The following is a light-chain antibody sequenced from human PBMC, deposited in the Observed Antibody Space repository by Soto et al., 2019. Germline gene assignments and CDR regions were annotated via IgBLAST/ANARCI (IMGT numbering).Light chain of an antibody. Sequence: EIVMTQSPVTLSVSPGERATLSCRASQSVSSKLAWYQQKPGQAPRLLIYGASTRAPGIPARFSGSGSGKEFTFSISSLQSEDFAVYYCQQYNNWPQTFGQGTKLEIK. CDR3: QQYNNWPQT. J-gene: IGKJ2*01. CDR2: GAS. CDR1: QSVSSK. V-gene: IGKV3-15*01.